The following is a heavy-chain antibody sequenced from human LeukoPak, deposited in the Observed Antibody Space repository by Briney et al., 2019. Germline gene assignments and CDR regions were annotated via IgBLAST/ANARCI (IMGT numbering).Heavy chain of an antibody. J-gene: IGHJ4*02. CDR1: GFTFSGYW. CDR3: AKRMGYSGYHSPFDY. CDR2: ISGSGGST. Sequence: PGGTLRLSCAASGFTFSGYWMSWGRQAPGKGLEGVSAISGSGGSTYYADSVKGRFTISRDNYKNTPYLPVNGLRAEDTAVYYCAKRMGYSGYHSPFDYWGQGTLVTVSS. D-gene: IGHD5-12*01. V-gene: IGHV3-23*01.